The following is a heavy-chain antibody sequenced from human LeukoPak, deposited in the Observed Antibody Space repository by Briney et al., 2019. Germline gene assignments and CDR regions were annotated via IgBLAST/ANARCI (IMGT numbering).Heavy chain of an antibody. CDR1: GFTFSNYW. Sequence: GGSLRLSCVVSGFTFSNYWMSWVRQAPGKGLEWVANIKQDGSDQYYVDSVKGRFTVSRDNAKNSLYLQMSSLRAEDTAVYYCARWGSGYYYWGQGTLVIVSS. V-gene: IGHV3-7*01. J-gene: IGHJ4*02. D-gene: IGHD6-25*01. CDR2: IKQDGSDQ. CDR3: ARWGSGYYY.